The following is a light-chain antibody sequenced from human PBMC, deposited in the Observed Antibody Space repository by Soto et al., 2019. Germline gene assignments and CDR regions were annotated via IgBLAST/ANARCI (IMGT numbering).Light chain of an antibody. CDR2: EVT. J-gene: IGLJ1*01. V-gene: IGLV2-8*01. Sequence: ALTQPPSASGSPGQSVTISCTGTSSDVGGYDYVSWYQQHPGKAPKLMIYEVTKRPSGVPDRFSGSKSGNTASLTVSGLQAEDDADYYCASYGGNNNFVFGSGTKVTVL. CDR1: SSDVGGYDY. CDR3: ASYGGNNNFV.